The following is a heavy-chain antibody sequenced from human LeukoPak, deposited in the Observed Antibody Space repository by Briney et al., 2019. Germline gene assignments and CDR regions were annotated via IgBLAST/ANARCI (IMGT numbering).Heavy chain of an antibody. D-gene: IGHD6-13*01. Sequence: GGSLRLSCAASGFTFSSYSMNWVRQAPGKGLEWVSSISSSSSYIYYADSVKGRFTISRDNAKNSLYLQMNSLRAEDTAVYYCARDHRCSSWYCRENNWLDPWGQGTLVTVSS. J-gene: IGHJ5*02. CDR3: ARDHRCSSWYCRENNWLDP. V-gene: IGHV3-21*01. CDR2: ISSSSSYI. CDR1: GFTFSSYS.